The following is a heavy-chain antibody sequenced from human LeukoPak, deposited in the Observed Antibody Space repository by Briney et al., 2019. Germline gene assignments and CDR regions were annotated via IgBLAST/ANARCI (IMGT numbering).Heavy chain of an antibody. V-gene: IGHV1-2*02. CDR1: GYTFTGYY. J-gene: IGHJ4*02. D-gene: IGHD5-12*01. CDR2: INPDSGGT. Sequence: ASVKVSCKASGYTFTGYYMHWVRQAPGQGLEWMGWINPDSGGTNYAQKFQGRVTMTRDTSISTAYMELSRLRSDDTAVYYCARSGYSGYGGGYDRGDYWGQGTLVTVSS. CDR3: ARSGYSGYGGGYDRGDY.